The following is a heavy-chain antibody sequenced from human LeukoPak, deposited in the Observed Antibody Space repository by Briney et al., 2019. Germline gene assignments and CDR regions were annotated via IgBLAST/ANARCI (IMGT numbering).Heavy chain of an antibody. CDR2: IVGSGVTT. J-gene: IGHJ4*02. CDR1: GFTFSSYE. Sequence: GGSLRLSCAASGFTFSSYEMNWVRQAPGKGLEWVSGIVGSGVTTYYADSVKGRFTISRDNSKNTLYLQMNSLRAEDTAVYYCAKDRAYYSDSSGYYLVRAYDYWGQGTLVTVSS. D-gene: IGHD3-22*01. CDR3: AKDRAYYSDSSGYYLVRAYDY. V-gene: IGHV3-23*01.